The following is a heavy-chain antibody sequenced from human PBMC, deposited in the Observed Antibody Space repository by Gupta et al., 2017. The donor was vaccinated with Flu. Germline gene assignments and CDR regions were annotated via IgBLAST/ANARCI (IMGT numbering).Heavy chain of an antibody. D-gene: IGHD3-10*01. CDR2: ISSSSSYI. J-gene: IGHJ4*02. Sequence: EVQLVESGGGLVKPGGSLRLSCAATGFTFNTYSRNWVRHAPGKVLELVSFISSSSSYIYYVDSVRGRFTISRDNAKNSLYLQWNSLRAEDTSVYYCARTWEARTGSDYWGQGTLVTVSS. V-gene: IGHV3-21*05. CDR1: GFTFNTYS. CDR3: ARTWEARTGSDY.